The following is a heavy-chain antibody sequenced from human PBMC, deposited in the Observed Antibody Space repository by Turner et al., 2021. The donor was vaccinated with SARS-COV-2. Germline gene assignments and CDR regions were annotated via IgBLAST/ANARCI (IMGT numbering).Heavy chain of an antibody. D-gene: IGHD5-18*01. CDR3: ARLMDTAMDYYGTDV. Sequence: QLQLQESGPGLVKPSETLSPTCTVSGGSISSSSYYWGRIRQPPGKGLEWIGNSYYSGSAYCNPSLKSRVTISVNPSKNQFSLKLTSVTAADTAVYYCARLMDTAMDYYGTDVWGQGTTVTVSS. J-gene: IGHJ6*02. CDR1: GGSISSSSYY. CDR2: SYYSGSA. V-gene: IGHV4-39*01.